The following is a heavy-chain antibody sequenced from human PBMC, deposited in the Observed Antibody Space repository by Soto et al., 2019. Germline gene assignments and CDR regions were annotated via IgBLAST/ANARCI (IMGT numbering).Heavy chain of an antibody. CDR2: INPNSGGT. V-gene: IGHV1-2*04. Sequence: ASVKVSCKASGYTFTGYYMHWVRQAPGQGLEWMGWINPNSGGTNYAQKFQGWVTMTRDTSISTAYMELSRLRSDDTAVYYCARGGPLYCSGGSCYPSTDYYYYYMDVWGKGTTVTVSS. CDR1: GYTFTGYY. J-gene: IGHJ6*03. D-gene: IGHD2-15*01. CDR3: ARGGPLYCSGGSCYPSTDYYYYYMDV.